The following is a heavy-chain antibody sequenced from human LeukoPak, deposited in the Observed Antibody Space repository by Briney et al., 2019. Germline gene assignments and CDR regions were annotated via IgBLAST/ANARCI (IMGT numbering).Heavy chain of an antibody. D-gene: IGHD6-19*01. CDR1: GGSISSYY. CDR3: ARVDGSGYFDY. J-gene: IGHJ4*02. CDR2: IYYSGST. Sequence: PSETLSLTCTVSGGSISSYYWSWIRQPPGKGLEWIGYIYYSGSTNYNPSLKSRVTISVDTSKTQFSLKLSSVTAADTAVYYCARVDGSGYFDYWGQGTLVTVSS. V-gene: IGHV4-59*01.